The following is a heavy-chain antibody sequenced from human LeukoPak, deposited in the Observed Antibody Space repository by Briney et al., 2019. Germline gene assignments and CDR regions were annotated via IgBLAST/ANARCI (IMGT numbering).Heavy chain of an antibody. CDR1: GGSFSGYY. CDR2: INHSGST. V-gene: IGHV4-34*01. Sequence: SETLSLTCAVYGGSFSGYYWSWIRQPPGKGLEWIGEINHSGSTNYNPSLRSRVTISVDTSKNQFSLKLSSVTAADTAVYYCARDEGFVGSSGYYPFDYWGQGTLVTVSS. CDR3: ARDEGFVGSSGYYPFDY. D-gene: IGHD3-22*01. J-gene: IGHJ4*02.